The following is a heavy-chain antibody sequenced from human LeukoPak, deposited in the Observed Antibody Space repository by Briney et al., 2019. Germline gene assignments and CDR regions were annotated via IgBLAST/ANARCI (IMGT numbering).Heavy chain of an antibody. Sequence: SQTLSLTCAISGDSVSSNSAAWNWIRQSPSRGLEWLGRTYYRSKWYNDYAVSVKSRITINPDTSKNQFSLQLNSVTPEDTAVYYCARYAFDGSEVATMGYYYYGMDVWGKGTTVTVSS. V-gene: IGHV6-1*01. CDR1: GDSVSSNSAA. CDR2: TYYRSKWYN. CDR3: ARYAFDGSEVATMGYYYYGMDV. D-gene: IGHD5-12*01. J-gene: IGHJ6*04.